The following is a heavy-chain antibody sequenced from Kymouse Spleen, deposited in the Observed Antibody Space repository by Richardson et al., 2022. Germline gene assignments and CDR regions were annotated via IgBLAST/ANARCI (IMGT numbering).Heavy chain of an antibody. CDR2: IYYSGST. V-gene: IGHV4-61*01. CDR3: ARDRTGTSSYYYYGMDV. D-gene: IGHD1-7*01. CDR1: GGSVSSGSYY. J-gene: IGHJ6*02. Sequence: QVQLQESGPGLVKPSETLSLTCTVSGGSVSSGSYYWSWIRQPPGKGLEWIGYIYYSGSTNYNPSLKSRVTISVDTSKNQFSLKLSSVTAADTAVYYCARDRTGTSSYYYYGMDVWGQGTTVTVSS.